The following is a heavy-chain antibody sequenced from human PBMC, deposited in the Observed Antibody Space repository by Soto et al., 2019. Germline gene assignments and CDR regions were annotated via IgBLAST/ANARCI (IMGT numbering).Heavy chain of an antibody. CDR1: GFTFSSYA. J-gene: IGHJ4*02. V-gene: IGHV3-23*01. Sequence: HPGGSLRLSCAASGFTFSSYAMSWVRQAPGKGLEWVSAISGSGGSTYYADSVKGRFTISRGNSKNTLYLQMNSLRAEDTAVYYCARADSSGYYYAPTFDYWGQGTLVTVSS. CDR3: ARADSSGYYYAPTFDY. CDR2: ISGSGGST. D-gene: IGHD3-22*01.